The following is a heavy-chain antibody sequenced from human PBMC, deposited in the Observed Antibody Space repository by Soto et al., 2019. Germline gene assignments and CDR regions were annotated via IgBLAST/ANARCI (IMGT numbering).Heavy chain of an antibody. CDR1: GFTFSNAW. CDR3: ATRPSTLVLRYFDWSPSYYLDD. J-gene: IGHJ4*02. V-gene: IGHV3-15*01. CDR2: IKSKTDGGTT. Sequence: SGGSLRLSCAASGFTFSNAWMSWVRQAPGKGLEWVGRIKSKTDGGTTDYAAPVKGRFTISGDDSKKTLYLQMNSLKTEDTAVYYWATRPSTLVLRYFDWSPSYYLDDWGQGTLVTFSS. D-gene: IGHD3-9*01.